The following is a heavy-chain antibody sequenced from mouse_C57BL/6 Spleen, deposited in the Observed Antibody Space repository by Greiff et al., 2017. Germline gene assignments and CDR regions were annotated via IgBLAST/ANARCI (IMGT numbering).Heavy chain of an antibody. Sequence: EVKLMESGGGLVQPGGSLSLSCAASGFTFTDYYMSWVRQPPGKALEWLGFIRNKANGYTTEYSASVKGRFTISRDNSQSILYLQMNALRAEDSATYYCARYGLRGYYAMDHWGQGTSVTVSS. CDR2: IRNKANGYTT. V-gene: IGHV7-3*01. J-gene: IGHJ4*01. D-gene: IGHD2-2*01. CDR1: GFTFTDYY. CDR3: ARYGLRGYYAMDH.